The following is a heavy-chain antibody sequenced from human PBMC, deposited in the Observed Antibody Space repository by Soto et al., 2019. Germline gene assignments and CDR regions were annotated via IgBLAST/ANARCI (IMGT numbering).Heavy chain of an antibody. Sequence: PGESLKISCKGSGYSFTSYWIGCVRQMPGKGLEWMGIIYPGDSDTRYSPSFQGQVTISADKSISTAYLQWSSLKASDTAMYYCARQLPYGGNSYYALDVWGQGTTVTVSS. CDR1: GYSFTSYW. CDR2: IYPGDSDT. J-gene: IGHJ6*02. CDR3: ARQLPYGGNSYYALDV. D-gene: IGHD2-15*01. V-gene: IGHV5-51*01.